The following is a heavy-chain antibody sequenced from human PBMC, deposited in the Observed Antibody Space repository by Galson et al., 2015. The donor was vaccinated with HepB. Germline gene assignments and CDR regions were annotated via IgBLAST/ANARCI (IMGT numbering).Heavy chain of an antibody. J-gene: IGHJ3*02. CDR2: IIPIFGTA. V-gene: IGHV1-69*13. CDR1: GGTFSSYA. D-gene: IGHD4-23*01. CDR3: ARDGGHDAYGGNSISAFDI. Sequence: SVKVSCKASGGTFSSYAISWVRQAPGQGLEWMGGIIPIFGTANYAQKFQGRVTITADESTSTAYMKLSSLRSEDTAVYYCARDGGHDAYGGNSISAFDIWGQGTMVTVSS.